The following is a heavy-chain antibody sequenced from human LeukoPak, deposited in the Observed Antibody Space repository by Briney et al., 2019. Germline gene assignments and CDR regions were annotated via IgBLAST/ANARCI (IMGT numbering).Heavy chain of an antibody. V-gene: IGHV4-39*07. CDR2: IYYSGST. J-gene: IGHJ4*02. D-gene: IGHD5-12*01. CDR1: GGSISSSSYY. Sequence: SETLSLTCTVSGGSISSSSYYWGWIRQPPGMGLEWIGSIYYSGSTYYNPSLKSRVTISVDTSKNQFSLKLSSMTAADTAVYYCARDSGAYSGYKYFDYWGQGTLVTVSS. CDR3: ARDSGAYSGYKYFDY.